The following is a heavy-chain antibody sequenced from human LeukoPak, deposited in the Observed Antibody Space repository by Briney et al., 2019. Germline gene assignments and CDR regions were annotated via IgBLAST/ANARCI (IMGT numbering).Heavy chain of an antibody. CDR1: GGSFSGYY. CDR3: ARGRGKAYSSSWYPGYNWFDP. Sequence: PSETLSLTCAVYGGSFSGYYWSWIRQPPGKGLEWIGEINHSGSTNYNPSLKSRVTISVDTSKNQFSLKLSSVTAADTAVYYCARGRGKAYSSSWYPGYNWFDPWGQGTLVTVSS. V-gene: IGHV4-34*01. D-gene: IGHD6-13*01. CDR2: INHSGST. J-gene: IGHJ5*02.